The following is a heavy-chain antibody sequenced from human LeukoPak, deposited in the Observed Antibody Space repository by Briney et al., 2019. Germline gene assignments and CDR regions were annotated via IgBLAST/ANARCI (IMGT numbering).Heavy chain of an antibody. CDR1: GYTFTNYD. J-gene: IGHJ4*02. D-gene: IGHD4-17*01. CDR2: MNPNSGNT. Sequence: ASVTVSFKASGYTFTNYDINWVRQAAGQGLEWMGWMNPNSGNTGYAQKFQGRVTMTRNTSISTAYMELSSLRSEDTAVYYCARGFYGIDYWGQGTLVTVSS. V-gene: IGHV1-8*01. CDR3: ARGFYGIDY.